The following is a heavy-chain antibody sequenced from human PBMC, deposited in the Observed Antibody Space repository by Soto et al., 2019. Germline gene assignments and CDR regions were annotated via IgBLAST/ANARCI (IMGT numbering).Heavy chain of an antibody. CDR1: GFTFSSYA. V-gene: IGHV3-30-3*01. J-gene: IGHJ2*01. Sequence: QVQLVESGGGVVQPGRSLRLSCAASGFTFSSYAMHWVLQAPGKGLEWVAVISYDGSNKYYADSVKGRFTISRDNSKNTLYLQMNSLRDEDTAVYYCARPLWRDDYNWGYFDLWGRGTLVTVSS. CDR2: ISYDGSNK. D-gene: IGHD4-4*01. CDR3: ARPLWRDDYNWGYFDL.